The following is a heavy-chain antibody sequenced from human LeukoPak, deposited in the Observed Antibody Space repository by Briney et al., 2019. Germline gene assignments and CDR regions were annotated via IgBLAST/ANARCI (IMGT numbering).Heavy chain of an antibody. CDR3: ARDFYGSGSYSPTHKKYNWFDP. D-gene: IGHD3-10*01. Sequence: GASVKVSCKASGYTFTSYYMHWVRQAPGQGLEWMGIINPSGGSTSYAQKFQGRVTMTRDMSTSTVYMELSSLRSEDTAVYYCARDFYGSGSYSPTHKKYNWFDPWGQGTLVTASS. CDR1: GYTFTSYY. J-gene: IGHJ5*02. V-gene: IGHV1-46*01. CDR2: INPSGGST.